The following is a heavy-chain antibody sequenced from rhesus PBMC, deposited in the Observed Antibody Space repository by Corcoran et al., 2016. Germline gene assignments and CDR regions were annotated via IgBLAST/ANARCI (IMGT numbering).Heavy chain of an antibody. Sequence: EVQLVETGGGLVQPGGSLKLSCAASGFTFSSYGMSWVRQAPGKGLEWVSAINSGGGSTYYADSVKGRFTISRDNSKHTLSLQMNSLRAEDTAVYYCAKGAGYFDYWGQGVLVTVSS. CDR1: GFTFSSYG. V-gene: IGHV3S5*01. CDR3: AKGAGYFDY. CDR2: INSGGGST. J-gene: IGHJ4*01.